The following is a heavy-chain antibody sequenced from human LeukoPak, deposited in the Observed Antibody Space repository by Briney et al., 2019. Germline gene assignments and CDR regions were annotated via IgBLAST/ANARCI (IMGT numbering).Heavy chain of an antibody. CDR3: AKDRAEVVTLEPTADY. Sequence: GGSLRLSCAASGFTFSSYAMSWVRQAPGKGLEWVSAISGSGGSTYYADSVKGRFTISRDNSKNTLYLQMNSLRAEDTAVYYCAKDRAEVVTLEPTADYWGQGTLVTVSS. CDR2: ISGSGGST. CDR1: GFTFSSYA. V-gene: IGHV3-23*01. J-gene: IGHJ4*02. D-gene: IGHD4-23*01.